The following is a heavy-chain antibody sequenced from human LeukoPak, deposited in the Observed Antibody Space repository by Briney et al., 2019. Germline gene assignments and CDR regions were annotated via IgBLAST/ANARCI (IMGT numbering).Heavy chain of an antibody. D-gene: IGHD3-10*01. V-gene: IGHV3-23*01. J-gene: IGHJ4*02. CDR2: ISGSGGST. CDR1: GFTFSSYA. CDR3: AKQSGSGSYYKPIDY. Sequence: SGGSLRLSCAASGFTFSSYAMHWVRQAPGKGLEWVSAISGSGGSTYYADSVKGRFTISRDNSKNTLYLQMNSLRAEDTAVYYCAKQSGSGSYYKPIDYWGQGTLVTVSS.